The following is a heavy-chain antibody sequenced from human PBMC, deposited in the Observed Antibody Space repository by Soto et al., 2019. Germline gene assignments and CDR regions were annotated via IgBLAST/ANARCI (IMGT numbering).Heavy chain of an antibody. Sequence: SETLSLTFTVSRGSISSGTQYWAWVRQPPGKGLEWIANIYYSGSTFYNPSLKSRVTISLDTSKNQFSLKLRSVTAEDTAVYYCARHEAGWYFDSWGQGNLVTVS. CDR3: ARHEAGWYFDS. CDR2: IYYSGST. D-gene: IGHD6-25*01. J-gene: IGHJ4*02. V-gene: IGHV4-39*01. CDR1: RGSISSGTQY.